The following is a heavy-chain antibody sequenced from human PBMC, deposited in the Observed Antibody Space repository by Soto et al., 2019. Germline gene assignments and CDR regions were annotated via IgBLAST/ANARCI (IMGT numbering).Heavy chain of an antibody. Sequence: GGSLSLSCAASGFTFSSHGMHWVRQAPGKGLEWVAFIWYDGRNKEYVDSVRGRFTISRDNSKNTLYLEMNSLRVEDTAVYYCARASYYDYWSGSGSYKDYYGMDVWGQGTTVTVSS. V-gene: IGHV3-33*01. D-gene: IGHD3-3*01. J-gene: IGHJ6*02. CDR2: IWYDGRNK. CDR3: ARASYYDYWSGSGSYKDYYGMDV. CDR1: GFTFSSHG.